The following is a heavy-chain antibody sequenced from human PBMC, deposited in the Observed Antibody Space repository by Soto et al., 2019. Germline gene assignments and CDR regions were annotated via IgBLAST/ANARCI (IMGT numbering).Heavy chain of an antibody. CDR1: GVSXEDYG. CDR2: INWNGGST. J-gene: IGHJ3*02. V-gene: IGHV3-20*04. CDR3: AIYSDYYDSSAYYLDAFDI. D-gene: IGHD3-22*01. Sequence: GSMGLSCAACGVSXEDYGMSGVRQAPGKGLEWVSGINWNGGSTGYADSVKGRFTISRGNAKNSLYLQMNSLRAEDTALYYCAIYSDYYDSSAYYLDAFDIWGQRTILTVSS.